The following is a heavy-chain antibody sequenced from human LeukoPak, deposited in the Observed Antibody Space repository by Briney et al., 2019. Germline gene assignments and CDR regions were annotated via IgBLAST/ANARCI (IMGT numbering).Heavy chain of an antibody. Sequence: ASVKVSCKASGYTFTGYYMHWVRQAPGQGLEWMGWINPNSGGTNYAQKFQGRVTMTRDTSISTAYMELSRLRSDDTAVYYCARTTRYSPTPNYYMDVWGKGTTVTISS. CDR1: GYTFTGYY. V-gene: IGHV1-2*02. CDR3: ARTTRYSPTPNYYMDV. D-gene: IGHD1-1*01. CDR2: INPNSGGT. J-gene: IGHJ6*03.